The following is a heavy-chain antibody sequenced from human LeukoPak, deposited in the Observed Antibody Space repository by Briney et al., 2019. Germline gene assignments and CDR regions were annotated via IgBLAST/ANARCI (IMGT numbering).Heavy chain of an antibody. CDR1: GFTFSIYS. CDR2: ISSSSSYT. V-gene: IGHV3-21*01. Sequence: GGSLRLSCAASGFTFSIYSMNWVRQAPGKGLEWVSSISSSSSYTYYADSVKGRFTISRDNSKNTLYLQMNSLRAEDTAVYYCAREWYYYDSSGYYWFDPWGQGTLVTVSS. J-gene: IGHJ5*02. CDR3: AREWYYYDSSGYYWFDP. D-gene: IGHD3-22*01.